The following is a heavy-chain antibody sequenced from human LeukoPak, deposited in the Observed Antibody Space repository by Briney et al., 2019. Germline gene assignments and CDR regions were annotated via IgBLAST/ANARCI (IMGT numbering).Heavy chain of an antibody. D-gene: IGHD2-2*01. V-gene: IGHV3-23*01. J-gene: IGHJ4*02. CDR2: ISGSGGST. Sequence: GGSLRLSCVASGFTFSSYAMSWVRQAPGKGLEWASAISGSGGSTYYADSVKGRFTISRDNSKNTLYLQMNSPRAEDTAVYYCAINIVVVPAAMRGGDYWGQGTLVTVSS. CDR1: GFTFSSYA. CDR3: AINIVVVPAAMRGGDY.